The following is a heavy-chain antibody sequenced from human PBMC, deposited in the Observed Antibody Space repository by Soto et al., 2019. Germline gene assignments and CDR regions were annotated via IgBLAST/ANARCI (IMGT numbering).Heavy chain of an antibody. CDR1: VYPFTRYG. D-gene: IGHD1-1*01. J-gene: IGHJ4*02. CDR2: ISAYNGNT. Sequence: SVKVCCKASVYPFTRYGLSWVRQAPGQGLEWMGWISAYNGNTNYAQKLQGRVTMTRDTSARIAYMELGSLRSDDTAVYYCAREMGTIFYDWGQGTLVTVSS. V-gene: IGHV1-18*04. CDR3: AREMGTIFYD.